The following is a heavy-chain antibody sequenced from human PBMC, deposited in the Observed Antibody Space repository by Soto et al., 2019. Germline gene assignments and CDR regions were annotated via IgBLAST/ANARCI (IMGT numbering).Heavy chain of an antibody. Sequence: EVQLLESGGGLVQPGGSLRLSCVASGFSFSTYSMSWVRQAPGTGLQWVSSISGSGSKTYYADSVKGRFTISRDDSKSTLYLQMNSLRAEDTAVYYCARDPSHSYYTLFYYFDYWGQGTLVTVSS. CDR1: GFSFSTYS. V-gene: IGHV3-23*01. J-gene: IGHJ4*02. CDR3: ARDPSHSYYTLFYYFDY. CDR2: ISGSGSKT. D-gene: IGHD1-26*01.